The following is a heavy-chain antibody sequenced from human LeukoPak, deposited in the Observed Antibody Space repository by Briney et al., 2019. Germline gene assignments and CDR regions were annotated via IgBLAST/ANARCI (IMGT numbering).Heavy chain of an antibody. CDR3: SSKALSIY. Sequence: SETLSLTCTVSGDSISSSSYFWGWIRHPPGMGPEWIGSRSYSGSTYSNPSLKGRVTISVDTSKNQFSLKLSSVTAADTAVYYCSSKALSIYWGQGTLVTVSS. J-gene: IGHJ4*02. V-gene: IGHV4-39*01. CDR1: GDSISSSSYF. CDR2: RSYSGST.